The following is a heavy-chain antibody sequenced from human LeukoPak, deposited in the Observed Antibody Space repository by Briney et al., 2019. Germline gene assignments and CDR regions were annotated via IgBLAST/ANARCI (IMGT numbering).Heavy chain of an antibody. CDR3: ARRAGTTAGRYSDY. CDR2: IHYSGSP. V-gene: IGHV4-39*01. Sequence: SETLSLSCTVSGGSISSASHYWGWIRQPPGKGLEWIGNIHYSGSPFYKPSLKSRVTISVDTSKNQFSVKLNSVTAADTAVYYCARRAGTTAGRYSDYWGQGTLVTVSS. J-gene: IGHJ4*02. D-gene: IGHD6-13*01. CDR1: GGSISSASHY.